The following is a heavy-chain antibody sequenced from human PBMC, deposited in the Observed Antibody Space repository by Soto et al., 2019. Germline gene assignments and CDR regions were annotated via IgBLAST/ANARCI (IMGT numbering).Heavy chain of an antibody. CDR3: ARGGLRFVEWLNSDP. CDR1: GFTLSNHS. CDR2: ISDDGNVK. J-gene: IGHJ5*01. D-gene: IGHD3-3*01. V-gene: IGHV3-30*04. Sequence: PXGSLRLSFAASGFTLSNHSMHWVRQAPGKGLEWVAVISDDGNVKYYADSVKGRFIISRDNSKSTLFVQMNSLTADDTAVYYCARGGLRFVEWLNSDPWGQGTLVTVSS.